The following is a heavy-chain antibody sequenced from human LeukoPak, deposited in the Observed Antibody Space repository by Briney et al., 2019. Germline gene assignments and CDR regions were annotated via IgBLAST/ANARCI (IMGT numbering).Heavy chain of an antibody. CDR2: ISSSSSTI. Sequence: GGSLRLSCAASGFTFSSYSMNWVRQAPGKGLEWVSYISSSSSTIYYADSVKGRFTISRDNAKNSLYLQMNSLRAEDTAVYYCARDRRGYGGGFDYWGQGTLVTVSS. V-gene: IGHV3-48*01. CDR3: ARDRRGYGGGFDY. CDR1: GFTFSSYS. D-gene: IGHD4-23*01. J-gene: IGHJ4*02.